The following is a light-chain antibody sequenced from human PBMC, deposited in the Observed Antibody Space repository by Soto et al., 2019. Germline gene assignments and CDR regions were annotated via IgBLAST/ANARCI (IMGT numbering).Light chain of an antibody. Sequence: EILMTQSPATLSVSPGERATLSCRASQSVSSNLAWYQQKPGQAPRLLIYGASTRATGIPARFSGSGSGTEFNLTITSLQSEDFAVYYCQQYNNWTPLTFGGGTRWIS. J-gene: IGKJ4*01. CDR3: QQYNNWTPLT. CDR1: QSVSSN. CDR2: GAS. V-gene: IGKV3-15*01.